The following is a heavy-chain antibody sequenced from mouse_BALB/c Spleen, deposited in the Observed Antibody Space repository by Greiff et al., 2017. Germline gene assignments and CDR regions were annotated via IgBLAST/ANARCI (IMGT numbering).Heavy chain of an antibody. V-gene: IGHV5-17*02. J-gene: IGHJ4*01. Sequence: EVMLVESGGGLVQPGGSRKLSCASSGFTFSSFGMHWVRQAPEKGLEWVAYISSGSSTIYYADTVKGRFTISRDNPKNTLFLQMTSLRSEDTAMYYCARSDYGYEDYAMDYWGQGTSVTVSS. CDR2: ISSGSSTI. D-gene: IGHD2-2*01. CDR1: GFTFSSFG. CDR3: ARSDYGYEDYAMDY.